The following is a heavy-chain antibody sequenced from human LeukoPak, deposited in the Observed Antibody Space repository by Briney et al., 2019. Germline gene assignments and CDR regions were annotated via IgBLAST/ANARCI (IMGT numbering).Heavy chain of an antibody. J-gene: IGHJ3*02. D-gene: IGHD3-9*01. CDR2: INPNSGGT. V-gene: IGHV1-2*02. CDR3: ARELAYFDWLLTHGGDAFDI. Sequence: ASVKVSCKASGYTFTGYYMHWVRQAPGQGLEWMGWINPNSGGTNYAQKFQGRVTMTRDTSISTAYMELSRLRSDDTAVYYCARELAYFDWLLTHGGDAFDIWGQGTMVTVSS. CDR1: GYTFTGYY.